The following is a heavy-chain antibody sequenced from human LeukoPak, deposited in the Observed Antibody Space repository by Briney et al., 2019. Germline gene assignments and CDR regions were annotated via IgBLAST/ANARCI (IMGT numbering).Heavy chain of an antibody. J-gene: IGHJ4*02. Sequence: LGRSLSLSCAGSGFPFVGYGMHWFRQPPGKGLEWVAVIAYDGSRAFYADSVKGRFTISRDNSKNTMSVQMDDLRAEDTAVYYCTRYNNDHFDYWGQGTLVTVSS. CDR1: GFPFVGYG. D-gene: IGHD1-14*01. CDR2: IAYDGSRA. V-gene: IGHV3-33*01. CDR3: TRYNNDHFDY.